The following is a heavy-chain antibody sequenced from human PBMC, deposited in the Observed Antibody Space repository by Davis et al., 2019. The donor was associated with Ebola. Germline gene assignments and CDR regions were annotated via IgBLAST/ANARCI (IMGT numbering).Heavy chain of an antibody. CDR2: MNPNSGNT. CDR1: GYIFSSPV. D-gene: IGHD3-22*01. CDR3: TSSITQRITMIVVVLRDWYFDL. V-gene: IGHV1-8*02. J-gene: IGHJ2*01. Sequence: ASVKVSCKASGYIFSSPVISWVRQATGQGLEWMGWMNPNSGNTGYAQKFQGRVTMTRNTSISTAYMELSSLRSEDTAVYYWTSSITQRITMIVVVLRDWYFDLWGRGTLVTVSS.